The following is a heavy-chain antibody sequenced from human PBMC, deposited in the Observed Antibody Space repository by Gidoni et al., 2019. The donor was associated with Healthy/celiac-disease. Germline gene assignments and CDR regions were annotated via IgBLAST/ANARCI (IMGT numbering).Heavy chain of an antibody. D-gene: IGHD2-15*01. J-gene: IGHJ6*02. V-gene: IGHV1-69*01. CDR1: GGTFSSYA. CDR2: ILPIFGTA. Sequence: QVQLVQSGAEVKKPGSSVKVSCKASGGTFSSYAISWVRPAPGPGLEWMGGILPIFGTANYAQKVQGRVTITADESTSTSYMELSSLRSEDTTVYYCARRRVDCSGGSCYSYYYYYYGMDVWGQGTTVTVSS. CDR3: ARRRVDCSGGSCYSYYYYYYGMDV.